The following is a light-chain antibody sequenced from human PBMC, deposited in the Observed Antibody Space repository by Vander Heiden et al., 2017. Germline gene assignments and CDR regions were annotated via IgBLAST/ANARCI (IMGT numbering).Light chain of an antibody. Sequence: DIQMTQPPSTLSASVGDRVTITCRASQSISSWLAWYQQKPGTAPKLLIYNASSLESGVPSRFSGSGSGTEFTLTISSLQPDDFATYYCQQYHSYSCTFGGGTKVEIK. CDR1: QSISSW. CDR3: QQYHSYSCT. CDR2: NAS. J-gene: IGKJ4*02. V-gene: IGKV1-5*03.